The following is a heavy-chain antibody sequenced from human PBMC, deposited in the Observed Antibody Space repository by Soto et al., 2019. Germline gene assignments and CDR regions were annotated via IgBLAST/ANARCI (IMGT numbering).Heavy chain of an antibody. D-gene: IGHD2-21*02. V-gene: IGHV3-23*01. Sequence: PGGSLRLSCAASGFSFTNFAMSWVRQAPGKGLEWVAGIGASGDITWYADSVKGRLSISRDNSKNTLYLQLNSLRLEDTAVYYCAKDDFTDRGDDYFDYWGPGTLVTVSS. CDR3: AKDDFTDRGDDYFDY. CDR2: IGASGDIT. CDR1: GFSFTNFA. J-gene: IGHJ4*02.